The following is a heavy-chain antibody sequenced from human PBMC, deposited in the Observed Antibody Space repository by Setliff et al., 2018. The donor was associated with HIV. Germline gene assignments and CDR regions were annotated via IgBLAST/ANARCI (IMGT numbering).Heavy chain of an antibody. D-gene: IGHD3-10*01. V-gene: IGHV3-66*02. CDR2: IYSDGST. J-gene: IGHJ4*02. Sequence: LRLSCAASGFTVSTYYMSWVRQTPGKGLEWVSTIYSDGSTYHADSVNGRFTLSRDISENALYLQIDSLRPEDTAVYYCARLRLYNSALDYWGQGTLVTGSS. CDR1: GFTVSTYY. CDR3: ARLRLYNSALDY.